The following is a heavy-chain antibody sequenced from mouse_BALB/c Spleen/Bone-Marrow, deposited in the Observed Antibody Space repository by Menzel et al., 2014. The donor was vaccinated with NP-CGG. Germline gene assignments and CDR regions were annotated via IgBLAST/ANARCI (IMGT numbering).Heavy chain of an antibody. D-gene: IGHD3-1*01. V-gene: IGHV1S56*01. CDR3: ARFSSGYQAWFAY. J-gene: IGHJ3*01. Sequence: QVQLKQSGPELVKPGASVRISCKASGYTFTNYYIHWVKQRPGQELEWIGWIYPGNVNTKYNEKLKDKATLTADKSSSTAYMQFSSLTSEDSAVYFCARFSSGYQAWFAYWGQGTLVTVSA. CDR2: IYPGNVNT. CDR1: GYTFTNYY.